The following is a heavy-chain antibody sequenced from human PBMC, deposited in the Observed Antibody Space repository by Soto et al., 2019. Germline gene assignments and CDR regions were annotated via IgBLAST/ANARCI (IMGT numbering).Heavy chain of an antibody. D-gene: IGHD2-21*02. CDR3: ARGIVVVTAIYHYYYGMDV. J-gene: IGHJ6*02. CDR1: GGSFSGYY. CDR2: INHSGST. V-gene: IGHV4-34*01. Sequence: PSETLSLTCAVYGGSFSGYYWSWIRQPPGKGLEWIGEINHSGSTNYNPSLKSRVTISVDTSKNQFSLKLSSVTAADTAVYYCARGIVVVTAIYHYYYGMDVWGQGTTVTV.